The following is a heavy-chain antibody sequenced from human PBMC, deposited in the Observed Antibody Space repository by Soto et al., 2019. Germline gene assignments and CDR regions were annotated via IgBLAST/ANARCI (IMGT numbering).Heavy chain of an antibody. CDR3: ARAEDYDFWSGPPKYFDN. D-gene: IGHD3-3*01. J-gene: IGHJ4*02. Sequence: PGGSLRLSCATSGFTFRSYWMTWVRQAPGKGPEWVANIKPDGSEKQYVDSVKGRFTVSRDNAKKSLDLQMNSLRVEDTAVYYWARAEDYDFWSGPPKYFDNWGQGTQVTVYS. CDR1: GFTFRSYW. CDR2: IKPDGSEK. V-gene: IGHV3-7*03.